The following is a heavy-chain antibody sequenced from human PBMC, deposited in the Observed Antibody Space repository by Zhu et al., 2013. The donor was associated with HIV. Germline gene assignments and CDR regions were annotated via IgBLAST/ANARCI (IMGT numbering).Heavy chain of an antibody. CDR2: INPSGDIT. J-gene: IGHJ4*02. CDR1: GDTFTSYY. Sequence: QVQLVQSGAEVKRPGASVKVSCKASGDTFTSYYMHWVRQVPGQGLEWMGIINPSGDITSYAQKFQGRVTMTRDTSTSTVYMELSSLRSEDTAVYYCAIITVVRGVIVTRDFWGQGTLVTVSS. V-gene: IGHV1-46*01. D-gene: IGHD3-10*01. CDR3: AIITVVRGVIVTRDF.